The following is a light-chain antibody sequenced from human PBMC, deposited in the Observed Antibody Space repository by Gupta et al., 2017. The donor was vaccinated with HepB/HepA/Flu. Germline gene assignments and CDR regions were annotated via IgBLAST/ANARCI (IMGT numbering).Light chain of an antibody. CDR3: QHSTDWPPWT. V-gene: IGKV3-15*01. Sequence: LLIFHASLRPAGTPSRFSGTGSGTEFTLTISSPQSEDSAVYYCQHSTDWPPWTSGQGTKVEIK. CDR2: HAS. J-gene: IGKJ1*01.